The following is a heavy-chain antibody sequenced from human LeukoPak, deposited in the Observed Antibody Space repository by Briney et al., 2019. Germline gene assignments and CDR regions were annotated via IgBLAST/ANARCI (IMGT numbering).Heavy chain of an antibody. CDR1: GFSFSAYW. CDR3: ARVEFGAPYVYFAL. Sequence: PGGSLRLSRAASGFSFSAYWTSWVRQTPERGLEWVGNIKQDGRDKYYVDSVKGRFTISRDNAKSSLYLQMNSLRAEDTAVYYCARVEFGAPYVYFALWGQGTLVTVSS. J-gene: IGHJ4*02. D-gene: IGHD3-16*01. V-gene: IGHV3-7*01. CDR2: IKQDGRDK.